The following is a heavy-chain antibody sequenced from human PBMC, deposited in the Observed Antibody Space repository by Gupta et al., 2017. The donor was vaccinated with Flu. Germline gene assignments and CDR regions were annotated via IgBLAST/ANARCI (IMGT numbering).Heavy chain of an antibody. CDR3: ASYLGGATTETFDY. J-gene: IGHJ4*02. V-gene: IGHV3-23*01. CDR2: ISGSGGST. Sequence: QAPGKGLEWVSAISGSGGSTYYADSVKGRFTISRDNYKKTLYLQRNSLRAEDTAVYYCASYLGGATTETFDYWGQGTLVTVSS. D-gene: IGHD1-26*01.